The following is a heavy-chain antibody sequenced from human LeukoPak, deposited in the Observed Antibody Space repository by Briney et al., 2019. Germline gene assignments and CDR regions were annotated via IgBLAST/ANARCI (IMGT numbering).Heavy chain of an antibody. CDR2: INSDGSST. J-gene: IGHJ5*02. D-gene: IGHD4-17*01. CDR1: GFTFSSYW. V-gene: IGHV3-74*01. CDR3: ARGGTVTTNNWFDP. Sequence: QPGGSLRLSCAASGFTFSSYWMHWVRQAPGKGLVWVSRINSDGSSTSYADSVKGRFTISRDNAKNTLYLQMNSLIAEGTAVYYCARGGTVTTNNWFDPWGQGTLVTVSS.